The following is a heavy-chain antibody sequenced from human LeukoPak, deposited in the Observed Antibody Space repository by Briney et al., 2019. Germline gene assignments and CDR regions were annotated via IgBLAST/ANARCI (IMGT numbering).Heavy chain of an antibody. CDR1: GFTFSSYA. V-gene: IGHV3-30*04. Sequence: GGSLRLSCAASGFTFSSYAMHWVRQAPGKGLEWVAVISYDGSNKYYADSVKGRFTISRDNSKNTLYLQMNSLRAEDTAVYYCAKAPIIVATIYYFDYWGQGTLVTVSS. CDR3: AKAPIIVATIYYFDY. J-gene: IGHJ4*02. D-gene: IGHD5-12*01. CDR2: ISYDGSNK.